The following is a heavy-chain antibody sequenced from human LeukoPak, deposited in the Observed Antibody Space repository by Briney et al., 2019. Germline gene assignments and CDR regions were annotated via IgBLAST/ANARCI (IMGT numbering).Heavy chain of an antibody. D-gene: IGHD5-12*01. J-gene: IGHJ6*02. CDR3: ARDGALYSGYDYYYYYYGMDV. CDR1: GLTFSSYS. V-gene: IGHV3-21*01. Sequence: GGSLRLSCAASGLTFSSYSMNWVRQAPGKGLEWVPSILSSSSYIYYADSVKGRFTISRDNAKNSMYLQMNSLRAEDTAVYYCARDGALYSGYDYYYYYYGMDVWGQGTTVTVSS. CDR2: ILSSSSYI.